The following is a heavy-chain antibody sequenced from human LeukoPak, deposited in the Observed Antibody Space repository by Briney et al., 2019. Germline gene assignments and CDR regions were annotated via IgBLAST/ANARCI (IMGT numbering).Heavy chain of an antibody. CDR1: GGSISSSSYY. Sequence: SETLSLTCTVSGGSISSSSYYWGWIRQPPGKGLEWIGSIYYSGSTYYNPSLKSRVTISVDTSKNQFSLNLNSVTAADTAVYYCARAETSSWHFGGLGTLVTVSS. V-gene: IGHV4-39*01. D-gene: IGHD6-13*01. J-gene: IGHJ4*02. CDR2: IYYSGST. CDR3: ARAETSSWHF.